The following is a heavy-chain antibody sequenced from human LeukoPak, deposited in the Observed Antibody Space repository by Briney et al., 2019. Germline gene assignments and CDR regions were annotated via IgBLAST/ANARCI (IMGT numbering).Heavy chain of an antibody. CDR3: ARGGGSRDGLTTSFDY. V-gene: IGHV3-21*01. D-gene: IGHD5-24*01. CDR2: IYSSGRYM. Sequence: PGGSLRLSCAASGFTFGSYSMDWVRQAPTKGLEWVSSIYSSGRYMYYADSVKGRFTISRDNAKNSLYLQMNSLRAEDTAVYYCARGGGSRDGLTTSFDYWGQGTVVTVSS. CDR1: GFTFGSYS. J-gene: IGHJ4*02.